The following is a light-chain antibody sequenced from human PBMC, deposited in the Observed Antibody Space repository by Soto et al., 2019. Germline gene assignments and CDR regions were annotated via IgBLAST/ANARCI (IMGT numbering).Light chain of an antibody. V-gene: IGLV1-44*01. CDR3: ATWDDSLSAWV. J-gene: IGLJ3*02. CDR1: TSNIGRDT. CDR2: YNN. Sequence: QAVVTQPPSASGTPGQRVTISCSGSTSNIGRDTVNWYQQLPGTAPKLLISYNNQRPSGVPDRFSGSKSGTSASLAISGLQSEDEADYYCATWDDSLSAWVFGGGTQLTVL.